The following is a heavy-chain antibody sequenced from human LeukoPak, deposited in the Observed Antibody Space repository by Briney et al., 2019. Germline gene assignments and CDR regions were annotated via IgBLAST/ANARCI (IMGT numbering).Heavy chain of an antibody. CDR2: IWYDGSER. D-gene: IGHD6-13*01. J-gene: IGHJ6*02. Sequence: GRSLRLSCVASGFTFSSYFMHWVRQAPGKGLEYVAVIWYDGSERYYADSVKGRLCISRDNSKNTLYLQMTSLRADDTAVYYCARDQGIRRGVDVWGQGTTVIVSS. CDR3: ARDQGIRRGVDV. V-gene: IGHV3-33*01. CDR1: GFTFSSYF.